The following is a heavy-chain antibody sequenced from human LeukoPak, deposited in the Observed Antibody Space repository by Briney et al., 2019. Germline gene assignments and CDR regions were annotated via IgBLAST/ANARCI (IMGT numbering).Heavy chain of an antibody. CDR3: AREESQYYGSGNFYFYFDY. CDR1: GGSISSYC. Sequence: SETLSLTCTVSGGSISSYCWNWIRQPAGKGLEWIGRFSPRGSTFYNPSLKSRVTMSVDMSKNRFSLNLTSVTAADTALYYCAREESQYYGSGNFYFYFDYWGQGVLVTVSS. J-gene: IGHJ4*02. D-gene: IGHD3-10*01. CDR2: FSPRGST. V-gene: IGHV4-4*07.